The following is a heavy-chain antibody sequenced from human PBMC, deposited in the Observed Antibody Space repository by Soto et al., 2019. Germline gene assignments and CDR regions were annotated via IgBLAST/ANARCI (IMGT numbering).Heavy chain of an antibody. CDR2: ICPGYSNI. V-gene: IGHV5-51*01. D-gene: IGHD2-21*02. CDR1: GYIFTDHC. J-gene: IGHJ6*02. Sequence: PGESLKISCKGSGYIFTDHCIVWVRQMAGKGLEWVGIICPGYSNIIYSPSVQGQVTISADMSISTAYLQWSSLKASDTAIYYCARRHYCRGDCTINPDYYYGIDVRGQRTTVTGSS. CDR3: ARRHYCRGDCTINPDYYYGIDV.